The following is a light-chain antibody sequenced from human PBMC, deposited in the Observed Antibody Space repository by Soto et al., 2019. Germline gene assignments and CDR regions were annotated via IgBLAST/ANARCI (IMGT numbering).Light chain of an antibody. CDR1: SSDVGGYNF. CDR3: TSYAGSNIPVL. CDR2: EVT. Sequence: QSALTQPPSASGSPGQSVTISCTGTSSDVGGYNFVSWYQQHPGKAPKLMIYEVTKRPSGVPDRFSCSKSGNTASLTVSGLQGEDEADYYCTSYAGSNIPVLFGGGTKLTVL. J-gene: IGLJ2*01. V-gene: IGLV2-8*01.